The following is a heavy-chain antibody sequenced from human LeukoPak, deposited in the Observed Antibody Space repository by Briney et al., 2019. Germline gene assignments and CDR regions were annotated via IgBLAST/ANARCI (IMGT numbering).Heavy chain of an antibody. CDR3: ARGEDFERYYLAY. Sequence: SSETLSLTCAVYGGSFSSYYWGWIRQPPGKGLEWIGSIHYSGSTNYNPSLKSRATISVDTSKNQFSLKLTSVTAADTAVYFCARGEDFERYYLAYWGQGTLVTVSS. CDR2: IHYSGST. J-gene: IGHJ4*02. D-gene: IGHD3-9*01. CDR1: GGSFSSYY. V-gene: IGHV4-34*01.